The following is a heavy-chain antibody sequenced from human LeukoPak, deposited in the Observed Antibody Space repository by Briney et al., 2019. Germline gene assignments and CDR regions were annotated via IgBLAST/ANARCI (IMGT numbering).Heavy chain of an antibody. V-gene: IGHV4-34*01. CDR1: GGSFSGYY. CDR3: ARDWYSSSSAGQIFDY. CDR2: INHSGST. Sequence: PSETLSLTCAVYGGSFSGYYWSWIRQPPGKGLEWIGEINHSGSTYQNPSLKSRVTISLDTSKNQFSLKLSSVTAADTAVYYCARDWYSSSSAGQIFDYWGQGTLVTVSS. D-gene: IGHD6-6*01. J-gene: IGHJ4*02.